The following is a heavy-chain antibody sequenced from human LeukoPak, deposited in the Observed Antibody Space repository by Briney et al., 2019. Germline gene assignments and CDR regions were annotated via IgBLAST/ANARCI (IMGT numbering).Heavy chain of an antibody. CDR2: IYYSGST. CDR1: GGSVSSGSYY. Sequence: SETLSLTCTVSGGSVSSGSYYWSWIRQPPGKGLEWIGYIYYSGSTNYSPYLKSRVTISVDTSKNQFSLKLSSVTAADTAVYYCARGRTGLGYSYGYYPDYWGQGTLVTVSS. V-gene: IGHV4-61*01. CDR3: ARGRTGLGYSYGYYPDY. D-gene: IGHD5-18*01. J-gene: IGHJ4*02.